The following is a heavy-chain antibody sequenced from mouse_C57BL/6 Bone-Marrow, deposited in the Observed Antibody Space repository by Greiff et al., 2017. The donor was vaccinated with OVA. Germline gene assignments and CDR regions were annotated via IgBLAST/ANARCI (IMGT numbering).Heavy chain of an antibody. CDR1: GYAFTNYL. V-gene: IGHV1-54*01. J-gene: IGHJ2*01. CDR3: ARKAGGYYSFDY. Sequence: QVQLQQSGAELVRPGTSVKVSCKASGYAFTNYLIEWVKQRPGQGLEWIGVINPGSGGTNYNEKFKGKATLTADKSSSTAYMQLSSLTSEDSAVYFCARKAGGYYSFDYWGQGTTLTVSS. D-gene: IGHD2-3*01. CDR2: INPGSGGT.